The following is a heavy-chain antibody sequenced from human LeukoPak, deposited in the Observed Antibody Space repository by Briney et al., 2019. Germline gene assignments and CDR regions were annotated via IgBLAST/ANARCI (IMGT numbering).Heavy chain of an antibody. J-gene: IGHJ6*03. Sequence: PXETLSXTCAVYGGSFSGYYWSWIRQPPGKGLEWIGEINHSGSTNYNPSLKSRVTISVDTSKNQFSLKLSSVTAADTAVYYCAXXXRAXXVRXVIYYYYYMDVWGKGTTVTISS. V-gene: IGHV4-34*01. D-gene: IGHD3-10*01. CDR3: AXXXRAXXVRXVIYYYYYMDV. CDR2: INHSGST. CDR1: GGSFSGYY.